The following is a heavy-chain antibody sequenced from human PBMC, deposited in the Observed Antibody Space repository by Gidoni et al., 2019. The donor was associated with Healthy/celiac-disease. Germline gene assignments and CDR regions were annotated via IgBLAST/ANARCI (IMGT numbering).Heavy chain of an antibody. V-gene: IGHV3-23*01. CDR3: AKDQGTGGYDFWSGYYGGYYYYGMDV. D-gene: IGHD3-3*01. Sequence: LEWVSAISGSGGSTYYADSVKGRFTISRDNSKNTLYLQMNSLRAEDTAVYYCAKDQGTGGYDFWSGYYGGYYYYGMDVWGQGTTVTVSS. CDR2: ISGSGGST. J-gene: IGHJ6*02.